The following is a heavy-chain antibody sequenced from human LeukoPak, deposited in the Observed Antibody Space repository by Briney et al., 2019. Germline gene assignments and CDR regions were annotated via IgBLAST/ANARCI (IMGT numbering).Heavy chain of an antibody. J-gene: IGHJ4*02. V-gene: IGHV3-23*01. CDR2: VRGSGTDT. CDR1: GFTFSTYA. D-gene: IGHD5-12*01. CDR3: AKTSRRNSGYDSPFDY. Sequence: PGGSLRLYCAASGFTFSTYAMSRVRQAPGQGLEWISAVRGSGTDTYYADSVKGRFTISRDNSKNTLYLQMNSLRAEDTAIYYCAKTSRRNSGYDSPFDYSGQGTLVTVSS.